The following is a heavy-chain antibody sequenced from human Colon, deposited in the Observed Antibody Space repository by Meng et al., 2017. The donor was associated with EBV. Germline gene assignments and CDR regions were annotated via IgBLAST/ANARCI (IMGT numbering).Heavy chain of an antibody. CDR1: GGSITSTSSY. CDR3: VISSHN. V-gene: IGHV4-39*07. Sequence: HLKEAGPRRVKPSETLSLTCTLSGGSITSTSSYRGWVRQPPGKVLEWIGSIYYRGSTNYNPSLKSRISMSVDMSKNQFSLKVNSVTAADTAIYYCVISSHNWGQGTLVTVSS. D-gene: IGHD3-3*02. J-gene: IGHJ4*02. CDR2: IYYRGST.